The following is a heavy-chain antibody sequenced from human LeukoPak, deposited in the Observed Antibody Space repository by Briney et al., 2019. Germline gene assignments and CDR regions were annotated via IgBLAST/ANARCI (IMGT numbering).Heavy chain of an antibody. CDR3: AREARGPNVRPPKYYFDY. J-gene: IGHJ4*02. Sequence: SQTLSLTCTVSGGSISSGGYYWSWIRQHPGKGLEWIEYIYYSGSTYYNPSLKSRVTISVDTSKNQFSLKLSSVTAADTAVYYCAREARGPNVRPPKYYFDYWGQGTLVTVSS. V-gene: IGHV4-31*03. CDR1: GGSISSGGYY. CDR2: IYYSGST. D-gene: IGHD3-10*02.